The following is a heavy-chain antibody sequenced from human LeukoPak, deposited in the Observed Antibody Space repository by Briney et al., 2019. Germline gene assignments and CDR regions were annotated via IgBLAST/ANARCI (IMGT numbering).Heavy chain of an antibody. V-gene: IGHV4-34*01. CDR1: GGSFSGYY. D-gene: IGHD6-13*01. CDR3: ARGVAAAGTYPADH. J-gene: IGHJ4*02. CDR2: INHSGST. Sequence: SETLSLTCAVYGGSFSGYYWSWIRQPPGKGLEWIGEINHSGSTNYSPSLKSRVTISVDTSKNQFSLKLSSVTAADTAVYYCARGVAAAGTYPADHWGQGTLVTVSS.